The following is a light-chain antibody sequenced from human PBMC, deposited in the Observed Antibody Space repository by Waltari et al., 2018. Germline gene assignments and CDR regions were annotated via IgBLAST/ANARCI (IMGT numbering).Light chain of an antibody. J-gene: IGLJ2*01. V-gene: IGLV2-14*03. Sequence: QSALTQPASVSGSPGQSITISCSGTSSDVGGSNYASWYQQHPGNAPKLIIFDVTRWPSGVSNRFSGSKSGNTASLTIFGLQAEDEADYYCASYTSTRTVVFGGGTRVTVL. CDR3: ASYTSTRTVV. CDR1: SSDVGGSNY. CDR2: DVT.